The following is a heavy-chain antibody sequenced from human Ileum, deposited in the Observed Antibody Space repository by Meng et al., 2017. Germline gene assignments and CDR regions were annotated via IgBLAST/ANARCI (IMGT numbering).Heavy chain of an antibody. Sequence: QGQPMGSGPGLVSPSQPLYLPCAFSVVAIESNNWGAWIRQPPGQGLGWIGEVYHSGSTPYNPSLQSRVTISIDNSKNRFSLSLNSVTAADTAIYNCARADYVRYFDLWGRGTLFTVSS. V-gene: IGHV4-4*02. D-gene: IGHD3-10*02. CDR3: ARADYVRYFDL. CDR2: VYHSGST. CDR1: VVAIESNNW. J-gene: IGHJ2*01.